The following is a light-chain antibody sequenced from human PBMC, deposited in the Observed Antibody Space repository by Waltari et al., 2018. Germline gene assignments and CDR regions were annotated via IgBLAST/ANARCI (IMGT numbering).Light chain of an antibody. CDR2: KVS. J-gene: IGKJ2*01. CDR3: MQGTHWPYT. Sequence: DAVLTQSPLSLPLTLGQPAPISCRSTHSLAYSDGNTYLNWFQQSPGQSPRRLIYKVSDRDSGVPDRFSGSGSGTDFTLKISRVEAEDVGVYYCMQGTHWPYTFGQGTKVEIK. CDR1: HSLAYSDGNTY. V-gene: IGKV2-30*01.